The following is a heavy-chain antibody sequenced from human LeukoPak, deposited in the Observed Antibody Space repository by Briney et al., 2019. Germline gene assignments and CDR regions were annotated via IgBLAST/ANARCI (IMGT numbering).Heavy chain of an antibody. CDR1: GFTFSDYY. CDR2: ISSSSSYT. Sequence: GGSLRLCCAASGFTFSDYYMSWIRQAAGKGLEWVSYISSSSSYTNYADSVKGRFTISRDNAKNSLYLQMNSLRAEDTAVYYCARVGSMVRGPNYFDYWGQGTLVTVSS. CDR3: ARVGSMVRGPNYFDY. V-gene: IGHV3-11*06. D-gene: IGHD3-10*01. J-gene: IGHJ4*02.